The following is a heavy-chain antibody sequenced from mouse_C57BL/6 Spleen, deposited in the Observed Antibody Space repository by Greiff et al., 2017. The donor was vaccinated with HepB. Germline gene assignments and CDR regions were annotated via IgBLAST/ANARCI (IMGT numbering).Heavy chain of an antibody. CDR1: GYTFTDYE. CDR2: IDPETGGT. D-gene: IGHD1-1*01. V-gene: IGHV1-15*01. J-gene: IGHJ2*01. Sequence: VQLQQSGAELVRPGASVTLSCKASGYTFTDYEMHWVKQTPVHGLEWIGAIDPETGGTAYNQKFKGKAILTADKSSSTAYMELRSLTSEDSAVYYCTRDITTVDGYWGQGTTLTVSS. CDR3: TRDITTVDGY.